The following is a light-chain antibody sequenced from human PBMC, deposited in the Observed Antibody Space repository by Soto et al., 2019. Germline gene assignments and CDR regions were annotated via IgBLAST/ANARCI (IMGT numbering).Light chain of an antibody. J-gene: IGKJ1*01. V-gene: IGKV1-5*03. CDR2: KES. CDR3: KHYNSYPEP. CDR1: KNLSSW. Sequence: DIQMTQSPAALSGTLRDIVTITCQGSKNLSSWFAWYQQKAGKAPKQLIYKESTCTSGVPSRFSGSGSGTEFTLTISSFQAADCATYCCKHYNSYPEPFGQGTRV.